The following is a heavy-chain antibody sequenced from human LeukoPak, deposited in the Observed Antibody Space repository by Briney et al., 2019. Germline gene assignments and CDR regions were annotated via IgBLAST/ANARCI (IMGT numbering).Heavy chain of an antibody. J-gene: IGHJ1*01. Sequence: GGSLRLSCAASGFTFSSYWMHWVRQAPGKGLVGVSRINSDGSSTSYADSVKGRFTISRDNAKNTLYLQMNSLRAEDTAVYYCARISDYYDSSGYRLEYFQHWGQGTLVTVSS. CDR1: GFTFSSYW. CDR2: INSDGSST. D-gene: IGHD3-22*01. CDR3: ARISDYYDSSGYRLEYFQH. V-gene: IGHV3-74*01.